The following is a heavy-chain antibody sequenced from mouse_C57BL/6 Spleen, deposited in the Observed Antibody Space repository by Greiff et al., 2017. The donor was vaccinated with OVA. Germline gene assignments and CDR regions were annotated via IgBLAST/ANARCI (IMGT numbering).Heavy chain of an antibody. V-gene: IGHV1-26*01. J-gene: IGHJ2*01. CDR2: INPNNGGT. Sequence: VQLQQSGPELVKPGASVKISCKASGYTFTDYYMNWVKQSHGKSLEWIGDINPNNGGTSYNQKFKGKATLTVDKSSSTAYMELRSLTSEDSAVYYCARRDYDDGPDYWGQGTTLTVSS. CDR1: GYTFTDYY. CDR3: ARRDYDDGPDY. D-gene: IGHD2-4*01.